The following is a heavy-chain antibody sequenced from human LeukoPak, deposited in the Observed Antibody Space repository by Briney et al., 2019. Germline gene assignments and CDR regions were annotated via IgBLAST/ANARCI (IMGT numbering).Heavy chain of an antibody. J-gene: IGHJ4*02. Sequence: GSLRLSCAASGFTFSSYWMTWVRPGPGKGLEWVANIKPDGSLIYYVDSVKGRFTISRDNAKNSLYLQMNSLRAEDTAVYYCAKWELYSGFYYIDYWGQGTLATVSS. CDR1: GFTFSSYW. CDR2: IKPDGSLI. V-gene: IGHV3-7*01. CDR3: AKWELYSGFYYIDY. D-gene: IGHD1-26*01.